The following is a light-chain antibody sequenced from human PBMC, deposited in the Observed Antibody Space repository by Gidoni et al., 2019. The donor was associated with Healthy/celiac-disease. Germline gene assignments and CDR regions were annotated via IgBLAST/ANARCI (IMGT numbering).Light chain of an antibody. J-gene: IGLJ1*01. V-gene: IGLV2-14*01. Sequence: QSALTHPASVSGSPAQSITISCTGTSSDVGGYNYVSWYQQHPGKAPKLMIYEVSNRPSGVSNRFSGSKSGNTASLTISGLQAEDEADYYCSSYTSSSTLDVFGTGTKVTVL. CDR1: SSDVGGYNY. CDR3: SSYTSSSTLDV. CDR2: EVS.